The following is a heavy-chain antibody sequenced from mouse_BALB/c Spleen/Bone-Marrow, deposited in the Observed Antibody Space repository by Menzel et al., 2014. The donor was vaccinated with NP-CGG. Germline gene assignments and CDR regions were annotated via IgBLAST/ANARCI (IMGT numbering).Heavy chain of an antibody. CDR2: ISYSGST. J-gene: IGHJ1*01. Sequence: EVKLVESGPSLVKPSQTLSLTCSVTGDSITSGCWNWIRKFPGNKLEYMGYISYSGSTYYNPSLKSRISITRDTSKNQYYLQLNSVTTEDTATYYCARIYYDSHWYFDVWGAGTTVTVSS. V-gene: IGHV3-8*02. CDR1: GDSITSGC. D-gene: IGHD2-4*01. CDR3: ARIYYDSHWYFDV.